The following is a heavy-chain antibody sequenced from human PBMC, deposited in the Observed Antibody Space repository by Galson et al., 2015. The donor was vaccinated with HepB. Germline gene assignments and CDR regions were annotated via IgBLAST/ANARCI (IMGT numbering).Heavy chain of an antibody. D-gene: IGHD4-17*01. Sequence: SLRLSCAASGFTVSSNYMSWVRQAPGKGLEWVSVIYSGGSTYYADSVKGRFTISRDNSKNTLYLQMNSLRAEDTAVYYCARVVPDIYGDYSYFDYWGQGTLVTVSS. CDR2: IYSGGST. V-gene: IGHV3-53*01. CDR1: GFTVSSNY. CDR3: ARVVPDIYGDYSYFDY. J-gene: IGHJ4*02.